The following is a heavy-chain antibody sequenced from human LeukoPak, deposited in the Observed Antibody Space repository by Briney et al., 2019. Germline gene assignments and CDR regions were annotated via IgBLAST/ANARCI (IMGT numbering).Heavy chain of an antibody. CDR1: GFTFSSYG. D-gene: IGHD5-18*01. V-gene: IGHV3-30*18. J-gene: IGHJ4*02. CDR3: AKDGRGGYSYGSYFDY. Sequence: GGSLRLSCAASGFTFSSYGMHWVRQAPGKGLEWVAVISYDGSNKYYADSVRGRFTISRDNSKNTLYLQMNSLRAEDTAVYYCAKDGRGGYSYGSYFDYGGKETVVTVSS. CDR2: ISYDGSNK.